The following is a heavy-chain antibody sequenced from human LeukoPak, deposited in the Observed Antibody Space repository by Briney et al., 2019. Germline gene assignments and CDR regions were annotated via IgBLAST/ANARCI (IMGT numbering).Heavy chain of an antibody. V-gene: IGHV4-61*02. CDR2: IYTSGST. CDR1: GGSISSGSYY. J-gene: IGHJ6*03. CDR3: ARGRSWFGPYYMDV. Sequence: SQTLSLTCTVSGGSISSGSYYWSWIRQPAGKGLEWIGRIYTSGSTNYNPSLKSRVTISVDTSKNQFSLKLSSVTAADTAVYYCARGRSWFGPYYMDVWGKGTTVTVSS. D-gene: IGHD3-16*01.